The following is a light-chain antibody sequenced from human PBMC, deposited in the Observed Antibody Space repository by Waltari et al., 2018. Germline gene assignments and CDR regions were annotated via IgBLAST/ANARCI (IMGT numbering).Light chain of an antibody. CDR3: QQYNRWPPIT. Sequence: EVVMTQSPATLSLSPGERATLSCSASQSITTNLAWYQHQPGQAPRLLIYDSSTRATSVPARFSGSGSGTEFTLTISSLQSEDFAVYYCQQYNRWPPITFGQGTRLAIK. V-gene: IGKV3-15*01. CDR1: QSITTN. CDR2: DSS. J-gene: IGKJ5*01.